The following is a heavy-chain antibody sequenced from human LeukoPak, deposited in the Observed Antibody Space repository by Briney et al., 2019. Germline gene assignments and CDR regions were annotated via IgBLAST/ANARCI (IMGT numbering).Heavy chain of an antibody. J-gene: IGHJ4*02. V-gene: IGHV3-30*02. CDR2: IRYDGSNK. Sequence: GGSLRLSCAASGFTFSSYGMHWVRQAPGKGLEWVAFIRYDGSNKYYADSVKGRFTISGDNSKNTLYLQMNSLRAEDTAVYYCAKDQDIVVVIATPDFDYWGQGTLVTVSS. CDR1: GFTFSSYG. D-gene: IGHD2-21*01. CDR3: AKDQDIVVVIATPDFDY.